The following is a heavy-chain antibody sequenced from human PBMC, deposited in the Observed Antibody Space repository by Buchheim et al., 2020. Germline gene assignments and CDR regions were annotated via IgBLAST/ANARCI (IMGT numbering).Heavy chain of an antibody. J-gene: IGHJ4*02. D-gene: IGHD6-19*01. CDR2: IRSDGTDI. Sequence: QVQLVESGGGVVQPGRSLRLSCVASGFTLSSYGMHWVRQAPGKGLEWVAFIRSDGTDIYYADSVKGRFTIPRDNPKNTLYLQMNSLRPEDTAVYYSASIPGYSTGWSYFDDWGQGTL. CDR3: ASIPGYSTGWSYFDD. CDR1: GFTLSSYG. V-gene: IGHV3-30*02.